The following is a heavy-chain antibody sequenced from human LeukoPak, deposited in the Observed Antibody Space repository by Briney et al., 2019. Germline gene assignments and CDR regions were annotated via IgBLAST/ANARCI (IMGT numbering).Heavy chain of an antibody. V-gene: IGHV3-23*01. CDR3: AKDPNVAPGWRPYGMDV. Sequence: GGSLRLSCAASGFTFSSYAMSWVRQAPGKGLEWVSAISGSGGSTYYADSVKGRFTISSDNSKNTLYPQMNSLRAEDTAVYYCAKDPNVAPGWRPYGMDVWGQGTTVTVSS. CDR2: ISGSGGST. CDR1: GFTFSSYA. D-gene: IGHD6-19*01. J-gene: IGHJ6*02.